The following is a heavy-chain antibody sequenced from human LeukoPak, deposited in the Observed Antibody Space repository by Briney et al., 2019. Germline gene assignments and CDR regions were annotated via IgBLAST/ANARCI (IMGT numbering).Heavy chain of an antibody. CDR1: GDSVSSNSAA. J-gene: IGHJ4*02. V-gene: IGHV6-1*01. CDR3: ARAFGYYYDSSGYYPFDY. Sequence: SQTLSLTCAISGDSVSSNSAAWNLIRQSPSRGLEWLGRTYYRSKWYNDYAVSVKSRITINPDTSKTQFSLQLNSVPPEDTAVYYCARAFGYYYDSSGYYPFDYWGQGTLVTVSS. D-gene: IGHD3-22*01. CDR2: TYYRSKWYN.